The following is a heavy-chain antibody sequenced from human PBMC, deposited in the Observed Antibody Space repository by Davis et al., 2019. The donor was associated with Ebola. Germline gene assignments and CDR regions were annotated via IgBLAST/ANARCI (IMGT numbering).Heavy chain of an antibody. CDR2: ISAYNGNT. V-gene: IGHV1-18*04. Sequence: ASVKVSCKASGYTFASYGITWVRQAPGQGREWMGWISAYNGNTNYAQRLQGRVTMTTDTSTGTAYMELRSLRSDDTAVYFCARTSIVGTTTTASDIWGQGTMVTVSS. J-gene: IGHJ3*02. D-gene: IGHD1-26*01. CDR3: ARTSIVGTTTTASDI. CDR1: GYTFASYG.